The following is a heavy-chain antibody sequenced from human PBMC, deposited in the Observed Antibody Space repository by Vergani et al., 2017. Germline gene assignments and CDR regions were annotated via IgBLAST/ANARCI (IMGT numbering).Heavy chain of an antibody. Sequence: QVQLQESGPGLVKPSETLSLTCSVSGDSMNTFYWTWIRQPPGKGLDWIGYIYDSSDTKYNPSLKSRVTMSLDTSKNQFSLNLYSVTAADTAVYYWARGALWWLRQFDSWGQGTLVTVSS. V-gene: IGHV4-59*01. D-gene: IGHD2-21*01. CDR2: IYDSSDT. CDR3: ARGALWWLRQFDS. J-gene: IGHJ4*02. CDR1: GDSMNTFY.